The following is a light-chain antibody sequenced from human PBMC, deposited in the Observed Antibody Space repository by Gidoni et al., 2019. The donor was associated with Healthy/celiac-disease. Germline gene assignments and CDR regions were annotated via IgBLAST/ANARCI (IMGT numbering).Light chain of an antibody. Sequence: SALTQPASVSGSPGQSITISCTGTSSDVGSYNLVSCYQQHPGKAPKLMIYEGSKRPSGVSNRFSGSKSGNTASLTISGLQAEDEADYYCCSYAGSSTLVFGGGTKLTVL. CDR2: EGS. CDR3: CSYAGSSTLV. CDR1: SSDVGSYNL. J-gene: IGLJ2*01. V-gene: IGLV2-23*01.